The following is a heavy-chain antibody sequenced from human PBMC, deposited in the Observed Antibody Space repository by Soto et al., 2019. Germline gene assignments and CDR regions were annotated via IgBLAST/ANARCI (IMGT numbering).Heavy chain of an antibody. CDR3: AKVLSPWIQLSPFDY. D-gene: IGHD5-18*01. Sequence: EVQLVESGGGLVQPGRSLRLSCAASGFTFDDYAMHWVRQAPGKGLEWVSGISWNSGSIGYADSVKGRFTISRDNAKNSLYLQMNSRRAEDTALYYCAKVLSPWIQLSPFDYWGQGTLVTVSS. CDR1: GFTFDDYA. V-gene: IGHV3-9*01. CDR2: ISWNSGSI. J-gene: IGHJ4*02.